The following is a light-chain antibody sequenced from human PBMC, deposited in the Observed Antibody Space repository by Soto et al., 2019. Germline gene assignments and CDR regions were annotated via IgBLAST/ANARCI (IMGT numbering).Light chain of an antibody. CDR3: SSYAGFNTVI. CDR2: AVT. V-gene: IGLV2-23*02. CDR1: SSDVGSYNL. J-gene: IGLJ2*01. Sequence: HSALTQPASVSGSPGQSITISCTGTSSDVGSYNLVSWYQQHPGKAPKLMISAVTKRPAGVSSRFSGSKSGNTASLTISGLQAEDEADYYCSSYAGFNTVIFGGVTKLTVL.